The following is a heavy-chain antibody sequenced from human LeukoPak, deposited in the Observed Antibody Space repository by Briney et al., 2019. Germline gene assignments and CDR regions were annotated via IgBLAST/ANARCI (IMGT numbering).Heavy chain of an antibody. D-gene: IGHD6-13*01. J-gene: IGHJ1*01. CDR1: GFTFSSYA. Sequence: GSLRLSCAASGFTFSSYAMSWVRQAPGEGLEWVSAISDSGTSTYYADSVKGRFTFSRDNSKNRLYLQMNSLRVDDTAVYYCAKYSSTWYSPLQHWGQGTLVTVSS. CDR2: ISDSGTST. CDR3: AKYSSTWYSPLQH. V-gene: IGHV3-23*01.